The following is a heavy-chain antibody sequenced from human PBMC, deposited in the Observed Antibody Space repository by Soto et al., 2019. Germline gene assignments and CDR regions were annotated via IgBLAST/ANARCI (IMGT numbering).Heavy chain of an antibody. Sequence: ASVKVSCKASGGTFSSYAISWVRQAPGQGLEWMGWMNPNSGNTGYAQKFQGRVTMTRNTSISTAYMELSSLRSEDTAVYYCARGYGSGSYYSGAGAFDIWGQGTMVTVSS. D-gene: IGHD3-10*01. CDR3: ARGYGSGSYYSGAGAFDI. J-gene: IGHJ3*02. CDR1: GGTFSSYA. V-gene: IGHV1-8*01. CDR2: MNPNSGNT.